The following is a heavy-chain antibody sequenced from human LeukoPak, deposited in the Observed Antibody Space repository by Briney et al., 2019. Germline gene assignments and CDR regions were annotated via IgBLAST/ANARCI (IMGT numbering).Heavy chain of an antibody. CDR3: ARHGHDRYSSGWFTPLFDP. V-gene: IGHV4-61*02. Sequence: SETLSLTCTVSGGSISSGSYYWSWIRQPAGKGLEWIGRIYTSGSTNYNPSLKSRVTISVDTSKNQFSLKLSSVTAADTAVYYCARHGHDRYSSGWFTPLFDPWGQGTLVTVSS. J-gene: IGHJ5*02. CDR2: IYTSGST. D-gene: IGHD6-19*01. CDR1: GGSISSGSYY.